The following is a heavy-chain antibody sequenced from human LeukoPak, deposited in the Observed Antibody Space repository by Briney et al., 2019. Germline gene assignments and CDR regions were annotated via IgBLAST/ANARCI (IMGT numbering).Heavy chain of an antibody. CDR3: ARKEGRGYSYYGDGDY. J-gene: IGHJ4*02. CDR1: GGTFSSYA. V-gene: IGHV1-69*04. CDR2: IIPILGIA. D-gene: IGHD5-18*01. Sequence: SVKVSCKASGGTFSSYAISWVQQAPGQGLEWMGRIIPILGIANYAQKFQGRVTITADKSTSTAYMELSSLRSEDTAVYYCARKEGRGYSYYGDGDYWGQGTLVTVSS.